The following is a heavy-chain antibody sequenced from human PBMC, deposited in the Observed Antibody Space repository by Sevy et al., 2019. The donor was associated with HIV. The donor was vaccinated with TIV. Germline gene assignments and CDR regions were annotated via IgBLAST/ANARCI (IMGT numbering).Heavy chain of an antibody. J-gene: IGHJ2*01. CDR1: GGSINTYY. D-gene: IGHD1-26*01. V-gene: IGHV4-59*01. CDR2: VYSSGST. Sequence: SETLSLTCTVSGGSINTYYWSWIRQPPGKGLEYIEYVYSSGSTSYSPSLKSRVNISLDTSKNQFSLNLGSLTAADTAFYYCARGSVGDRYIDLWGRGTLVTVSS. CDR3: ARGSVGDRYIDL.